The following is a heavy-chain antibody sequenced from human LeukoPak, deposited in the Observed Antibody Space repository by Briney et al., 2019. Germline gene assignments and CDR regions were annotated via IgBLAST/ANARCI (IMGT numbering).Heavy chain of an antibody. J-gene: IGHJ4*02. D-gene: IGHD4-23*01. CDR1: GGSISSGDYY. CDR3: ARADYGGNSGYYFDY. CDR2: IYYSGST. Sequence: SQTLSLTCTVSGGSISSGDYYWSWIRQPPGKGLEWIGYIYYSGSTYYNPSLESRVTISVDTSKNQFPLKLSSVTAADTAVYYCARADYGGNSGYYFDYWGRGTLVTVSS. V-gene: IGHV4-30-4*01.